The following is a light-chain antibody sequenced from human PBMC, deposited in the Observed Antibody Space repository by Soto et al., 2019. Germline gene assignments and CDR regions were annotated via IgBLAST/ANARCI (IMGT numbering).Light chain of an antibody. J-gene: IGKJ1*01. CDR2: DAS. Sequence: DIQMTQSPSTLSASVGDRVTITCRASQSISSWLAWYQQKPGKAPKLLIYDASSLESGVPSRFSGSVSGTEFTLTVISLQPDDFATYYCQQYNSYSGTFGQGTKVDIK. CDR1: QSISSW. CDR3: QQYNSYSGT. V-gene: IGKV1-5*01.